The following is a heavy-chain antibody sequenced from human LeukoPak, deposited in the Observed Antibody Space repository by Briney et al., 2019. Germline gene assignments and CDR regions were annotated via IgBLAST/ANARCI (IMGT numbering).Heavy chain of an antibody. Sequence: GESLKISCKGSGYSFADYWIGWVRQMPGKGLEWMGVIHCGGSDTRYSASFQGQVTISADKSISTAYLQWNSLEASDSAIYYCARRGDSDFRIDWGQGTLVTVSS. D-gene: IGHD2-21*02. CDR1: GYSFADYW. CDR2: IHCGGSDT. V-gene: IGHV5-51*01. J-gene: IGHJ4*02. CDR3: ARRGDSDFRID.